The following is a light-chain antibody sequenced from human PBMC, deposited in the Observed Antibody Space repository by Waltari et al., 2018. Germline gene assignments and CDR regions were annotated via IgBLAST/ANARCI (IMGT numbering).Light chain of an antibody. CDR1: SSDVGRYNY. CDR3: SSFADTNPFV. V-gene: IGLV2-8*01. CDR2: EVT. J-gene: IGLJ1*01. Sequence: QSALTQPPSASGSPGQLVTISCTGTSSDVGRYNYVSWYQQHPGKAPKLIIYEVTKRPSGVPDRFSGSKSGNTASLTVSGLQAEDEADYYCSSFADTNPFVFGTGTKVTVL.